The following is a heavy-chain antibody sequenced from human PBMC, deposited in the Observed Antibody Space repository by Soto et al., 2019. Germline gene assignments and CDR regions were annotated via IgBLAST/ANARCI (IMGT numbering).Heavy chain of an antibody. D-gene: IGHD3-9*01. CDR2: ISAYNGNT. Sequence: ASVKVSCKASGYTFTSYGISWVRQAHRQGLEWMGWISAYNGNTNYAQKLQGRVTMTTDTSTSTAYMELSSLRSEDTAVYYCARVKSYDILTGYSTWFDPWGQGTLVTVSS. J-gene: IGHJ5*02. CDR3: ARVKSYDILTGYSTWFDP. V-gene: IGHV1-18*01. CDR1: GYTFTSYG.